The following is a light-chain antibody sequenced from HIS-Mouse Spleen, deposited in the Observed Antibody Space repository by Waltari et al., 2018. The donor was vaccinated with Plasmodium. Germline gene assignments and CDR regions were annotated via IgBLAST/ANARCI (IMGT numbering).Light chain of an antibody. CDR3: SSYTSSSTYV. Sequence: QSALTQPASVSGSPGQSITISCTGTSSDVGGYNYVSWYQQHPGKAPKLMIYEVSNRPSGVSNRFPGSKSVNTASLTISGLQAEDEAEYYCSSYTSSSTYVFVTGTKVTVL. CDR2: EVS. J-gene: IGLJ1*01. CDR1: SSDVGGYNY. V-gene: IGLV2-14*01.